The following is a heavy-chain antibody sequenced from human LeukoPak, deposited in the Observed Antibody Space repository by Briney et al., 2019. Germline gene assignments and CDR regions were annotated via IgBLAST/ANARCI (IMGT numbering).Heavy chain of an antibody. D-gene: IGHD6-13*01. V-gene: IGHV4-34*01. Sequence: SETLSLTCAVYGGSFSGYYWSWIRQPPGKGLEWIGENNHSGSTNYNPSLKSRVTISVDTSKNQFSLKLSSVTAADTAVYYCARLIARIAAAGKNWFDPWGQGTLVTVSS. CDR1: GGSFSGYY. CDR2: NNHSGST. CDR3: ARLIARIAAAGKNWFDP. J-gene: IGHJ5*02.